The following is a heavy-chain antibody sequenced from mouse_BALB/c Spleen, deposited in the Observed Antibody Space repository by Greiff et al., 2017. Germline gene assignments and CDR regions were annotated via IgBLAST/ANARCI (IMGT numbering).Heavy chain of an antibody. D-gene: IGHD1-1*01. CDR3: ARVGDYGSAWFAY. V-gene: IGHV1S137*01. J-gene: IGHJ3*01. Sequence: VQLQQSGAELVRPGVSVKISCKGSGYTFTDYAMHWVKQSHAKSLEWIGVISTYYGDASYNQKFKGKATMTVDKSSSTAYMELARLTSEDSAIYYWARVGDYGSAWFAYWGQGTLVTVSA. CDR2: ISTYYGDA. CDR1: GYTFTDYA.